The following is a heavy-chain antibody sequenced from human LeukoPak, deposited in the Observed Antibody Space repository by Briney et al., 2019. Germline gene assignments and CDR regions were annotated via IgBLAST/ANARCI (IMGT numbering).Heavy chain of an antibody. Sequence: SETLSCTCTVSGCSISSYYWSWIRHPPGQGLEWIGYIYYSGSTNYNPSLKSRVTISVDTSKTQFSLKLSSVTAADTAVYYCARSPAGEVTASFDHWGQGTLVTVSS. V-gene: IGHV4-59*01. CDR3: ARSPAGEVTASFDH. CDR2: IYYSGST. CDR1: GCSISSYY. J-gene: IGHJ4*02. D-gene: IGHD2-21*02.